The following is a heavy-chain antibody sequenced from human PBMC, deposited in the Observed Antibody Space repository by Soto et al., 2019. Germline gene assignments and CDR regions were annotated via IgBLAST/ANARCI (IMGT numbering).Heavy chain of an antibody. CDR1: GFTFSSYW. CDR3: ATGEFGESDYSYYMDV. CDR2: IKEDGSEK. J-gene: IGHJ6*03. Sequence: GGSLRLSCAASGFTFSSYWMSWVRQAPGKGLEWVANIKEDGSEKYYVDSVKGRSTISRDNATNSLYLQMNSLRAEDTAVYYCATGEFGESDYSYYMDVWGKGTMVTVSS. V-gene: IGHV3-7*01. D-gene: IGHD3-10*01.